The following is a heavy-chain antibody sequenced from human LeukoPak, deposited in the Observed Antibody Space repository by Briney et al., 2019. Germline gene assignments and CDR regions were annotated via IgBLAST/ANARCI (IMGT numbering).Heavy chain of an antibody. D-gene: IGHD2-15*01. CDR3: ARGGRIPPNNCYYYGMDV. V-gene: IGHV4-59*01. CDR2: IYYTGST. J-gene: IGHJ6*02. Sequence: KSSETLSLTCSVSGDSISSFYWTWIRQPPGKQLEWIGYIYYTGSTNYSPSLKSRVTISLDSSKNQFSLKLTSVTAADTAVYYCARGGRIPPNNCYYYGMDVWGQGTTVTVSS. CDR1: GDSISSFY.